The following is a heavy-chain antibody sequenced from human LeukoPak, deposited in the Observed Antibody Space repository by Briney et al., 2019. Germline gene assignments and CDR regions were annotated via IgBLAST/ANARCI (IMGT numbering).Heavy chain of an antibody. V-gene: IGHV4-59*01. J-gene: IGHJ4*02. CDR3: ARGQNYYDSSGYLDF. CDR1: GGSISTYY. D-gene: IGHD3-22*01. CDR2: IYYSGST. Sequence: SETLSLTCTVSGGSISTYYWTWIRQPPGKGLEWIGYIYYSGSTKYNASLKSRVTISVDTSKNQFSLKLSSVTAADTAVYYCARGQNYYDSSGYLDFWGQGTLVTVSS.